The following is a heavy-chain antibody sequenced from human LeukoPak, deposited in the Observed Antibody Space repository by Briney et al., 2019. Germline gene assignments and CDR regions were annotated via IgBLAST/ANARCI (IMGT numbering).Heavy chain of an antibody. J-gene: IGHJ3*02. CDR2: IKQDGSEK. D-gene: IGHD5-18*01. CDR3: ARDLGLNTAMDAFDI. CDR1: GFTFSSYW. Sequence: GGSLRLPCAASGFTFSSYWMSWVRQAPGKGLEWVANIKQDGSEKYYVASVKGRFTISRDNAKNSLYLQMNSLRAEDTVVYYCARDLGLNTAMDAFDIWGQGTMVTVSS. V-gene: IGHV3-7*01.